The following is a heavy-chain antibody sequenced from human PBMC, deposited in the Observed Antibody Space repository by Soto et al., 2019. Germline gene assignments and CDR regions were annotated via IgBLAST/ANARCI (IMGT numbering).Heavy chain of an antibody. CDR2: ISYDGTKT. D-gene: IGHD6-19*01. CDR1: GFTFSIYA. V-gene: IGHV3-30*03. CDR3: ATDQGPRQQCLIDPSDY. Sequence: QVQLVESGGGVVQPGRSLRVSCAASGFTFSIYAMHWVRQAPGTGLEWVAVISYDGTKTYYADSVKGRFTISRDNSKNTVSLHMTTLRDQDTAVSHFATDQGPRQQCLIDPSDYWRPGPLLNASP. J-gene: IGHJ4*02.